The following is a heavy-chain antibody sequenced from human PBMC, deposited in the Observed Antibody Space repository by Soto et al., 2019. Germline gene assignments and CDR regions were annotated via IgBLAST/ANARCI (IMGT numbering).Heavy chain of an antibody. Sequence: PSETLSLTCTVSGGSISSSSYCWGWIRQPPGKGLEWIGSIYYSGSTYYNPSLKSRVTISVDTSKNQFSLELTSVTAADMAIYYCATLPPRIVVVVSPIPTWGQGTPVTVS. CDR3: ATLPPRIVVVVSPIPT. CDR1: GGSISSSSYC. CDR2: IYYSGST. J-gene: IGHJ1*01. V-gene: IGHV4-39*07. D-gene: IGHD2-21*02.